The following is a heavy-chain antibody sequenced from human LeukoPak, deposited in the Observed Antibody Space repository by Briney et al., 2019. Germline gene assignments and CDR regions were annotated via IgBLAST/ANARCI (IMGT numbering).Heavy chain of an antibody. D-gene: IGHD2-2*01. Sequence: PSETLSLTCAVSGASITYYYSWVRQFPGKGLEWIGEVHRDGYTNYNPSLQSRVTMSVDKSKNQLSLQLTSVTAGDTAVYYCAREVVVVPAADYFDYWGQGTLVTVSS. CDR3: AREVVVVPAADYFDY. J-gene: IGHJ4*02. CDR2: VHRDGYT. V-gene: IGHV4-4*02. CDR1: GASITYY.